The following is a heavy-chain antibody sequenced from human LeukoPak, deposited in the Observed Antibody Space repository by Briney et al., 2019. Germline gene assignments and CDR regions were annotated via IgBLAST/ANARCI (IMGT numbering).Heavy chain of an antibody. CDR1: GYTFTSYD. Sequence: ASVKVPCKASGYTFTSYDINWVRQATGQGLEWMGWMNPNSGNTGYAQKFQGRVTMTRNTSISTAYMELSSLRSEDTAVYYCARYCSGGSCYFNYYYGMDVWGQGTTVTVSS. D-gene: IGHD2-15*01. CDR2: MNPNSGNT. V-gene: IGHV1-8*01. CDR3: ARYCSGGSCYFNYYYGMDV. J-gene: IGHJ6*02.